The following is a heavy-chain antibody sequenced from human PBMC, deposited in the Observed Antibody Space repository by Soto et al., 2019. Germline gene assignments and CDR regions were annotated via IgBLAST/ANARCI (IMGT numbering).Heavy chain of an antibody. CDR1: GSTFSSYA. V-gene: IGHV3-30-3*01. CDR3: GYSSSWYYFDY. J-gene: IGHJ4*02. CDR2: ISYDGSNK. Sequence: GGSLRLSCAASGSTFSSYAMHWVRQAPGKGLEWVAVISYDGSNKYYADSVKGRFTISRDNSKNTLYLQMDSLRAEDTAVYYCGYSSSWYYFDYWGQGTLVTVSS. D-gene: IGHD6-13*01.